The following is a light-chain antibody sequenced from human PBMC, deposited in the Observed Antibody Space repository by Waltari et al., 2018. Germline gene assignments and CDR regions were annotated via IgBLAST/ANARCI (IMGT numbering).Light chain of an antibody. CDR2: LGT. Sequence: DIVMTQSPLSLPVTPGEPASIPCRSSQSLLHTNGFHYLEWYLQRPGQSPQLLIYLGTNRASGVPDRFSGSRSGTDFTLKISSVEAEDVGVYYCQQRSNWPPYTFGQGTKLEIK. CDR3: QQRSNWPPYT. V-gene: IGKV2-28*01. J-gene: IGKJ2*01. CDR1: QSLLHTNGFHY.